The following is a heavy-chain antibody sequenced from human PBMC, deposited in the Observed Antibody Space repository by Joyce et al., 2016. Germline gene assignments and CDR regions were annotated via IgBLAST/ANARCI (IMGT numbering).Heavy chain of an antibody. Sequence: EVKLVESGGGLVKPGGSLRLSCAASGFSFGSYSLIWVRQAPGRGLDWVSSISSGSSYIFYADSVKGRFTISRDNAKSSLYLQMNSLRAEDTAVYYCTRDANAASFDIWGQGTMVTVSS. V-gene: IGHV3-21*01. J-gene: IGHJ3*02. D-gene: IGHD1-1*01. CDR1: GFSFGSYS. CDR2: ISSGSSYI. CDR3: TRDANAASFDI.